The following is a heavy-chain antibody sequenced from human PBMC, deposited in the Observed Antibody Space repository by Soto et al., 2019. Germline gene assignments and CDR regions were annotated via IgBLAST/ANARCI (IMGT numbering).Heavy chain of an antibody. V-gene: IGHV3-23*01. Sequence: GGSLRLSCAASGFTFSSYAMSWVRQAPGKGLEWVSAISGRGGSTYYADSVKGLFTISRANSKNTLYLQMNILRAEDTAVYYCAKTDYGGNSYYFDYWGQGTLVTVSS. J-gene: IGHJ4*02. CDR3: AKTDYGGNSYYFDY. CDR2: ISGRGGST. CDR1: GFTFSSYA. D-gene: IGHD4-17*01.